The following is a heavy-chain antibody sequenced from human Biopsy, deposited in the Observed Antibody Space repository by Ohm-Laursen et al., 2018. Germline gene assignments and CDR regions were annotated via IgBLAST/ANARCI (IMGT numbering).Heavy chain of an antibody. CDR3: VLASFDY. CDR2: INPGGNST. Sequence: GASVKVSCKASGYTFTTYYIHWVRQAPGQGLEWMGIINPGGNSTAYTQNFQGRVTMTWDTSTTTVYMELSSLRSKDKANYYCVLASFDYWGQGTLVTVPS. CDR1: GYTFTTYY. J-gene: IGHJ4*02. V-gene: IGHV1-46*01.